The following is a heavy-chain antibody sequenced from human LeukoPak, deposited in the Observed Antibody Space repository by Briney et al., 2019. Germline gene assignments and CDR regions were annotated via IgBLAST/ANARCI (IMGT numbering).Heavy chain of an antibody. Sequence: ASVKVSCKASGYTFTDYYMHWARQAPGQGLEWMGWINPNSGGTNYAQKFQGRVTMTRDTSISTAYMELSRLRSDDTAVYYCARVIIGYCGGDCCLLDWGQGTLVTVSS. CDR1: GYTFTDYY. J-gene: IGHJ4*02. D-gene: IGHD2-21*02. CDR3: ARVIIGYCGGDCCLLD. V-gene: IGHV1-2*02. CDR2: INPNSGGT.